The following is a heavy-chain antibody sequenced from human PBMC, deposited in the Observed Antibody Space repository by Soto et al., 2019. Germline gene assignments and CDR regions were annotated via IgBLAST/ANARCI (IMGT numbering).Heavy chain of an antibody. CDR2: VYYTGTP. D-gene: IGHD4-17*01. CDR3: ARAVDYGDAQYNWFDP. V-gene: IGHV4-59*01. Sequence: SETLSLTCTVSGSPINNYYWSWFRQPPGQGLEWVGYVYYTGTPTYNPSLKSRVTVSVDTSKTQFSLKLTSVTAADTAVYYCARAVDYGDAQYNWFDPWGQGTLVTVSS. CDR1: GSPINNYY. J-gene: IGHJ5*02.